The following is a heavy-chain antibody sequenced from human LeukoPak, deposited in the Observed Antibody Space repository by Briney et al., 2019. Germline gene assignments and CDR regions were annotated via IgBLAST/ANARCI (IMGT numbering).Heavy chain of an antibody. CDR3: VKDVGGSYAFDY. Sequence: GGSLRLSCSAPGFTFSRYAMHWVRQAPGKGLEYVSGINDNGGRTHYGDSVKGRFSISRDNSRNTLHLQMSTLRAEDTALYYCVKDVGGSYAFDYWGQGILVTVAS. D-gene: IGHD1-26*01. CDR2: INDNGGRT. V-gene: IGHV3-64D*09. J-gene: IGHJ4*02. CDR1: GFTFSRYA.